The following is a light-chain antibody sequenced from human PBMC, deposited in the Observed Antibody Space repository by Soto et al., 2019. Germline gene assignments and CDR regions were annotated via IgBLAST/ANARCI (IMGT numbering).Light chain of an antibody. Sequence: QSVLTQPPSASGSPGQSVTISCTGTSSDVGAYNYVSWYQQHPGKAPKLMISEVNKRPSGVPDRFSGSKSGNTASLTVSGLQAEDEADYYCSSVAGINILFGTGTKVTVL. CDR2: EVN. CDR3: SSVAGINIL. V-gene: IGLV2-8*01. J-gene: IGLJ1*01. CDR1: SSDVGAYNY.